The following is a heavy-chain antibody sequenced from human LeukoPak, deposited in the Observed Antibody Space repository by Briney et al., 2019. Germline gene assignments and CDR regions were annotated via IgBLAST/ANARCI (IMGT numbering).Heavy chain of an antibody. CDR1: GGSMNNHY. D-gene: IGHD6-13*01. CDR3: ASPGPPYSSCWYWWV. Sequence: SQTLSLTCSVSGGSMNNHYWSWIRESAGKGLEWIGRIYREGDSDYNPSLQSRVTMSVDWYKKQLSLDLSSVTAADTAVYYCASPGPPYSSCWYWWVWGKGTTVTVSS. J-gene: IGHJ6*04. CDR2: IYREGDS. V-gene: IGHV4-4*07.